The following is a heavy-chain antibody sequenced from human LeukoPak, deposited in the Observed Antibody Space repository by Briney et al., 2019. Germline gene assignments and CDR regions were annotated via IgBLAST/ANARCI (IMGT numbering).Heavy chain of an antibody. D-gene: IGHD6-19*01. CDR1: GGSISTYS. CDR2: IYYSGST. J-gene: IGHJ6*02. Sequence: PSETLSLTCTASGGSISTYSWSWIRQPPGKGLEWIGYIYYSGSTNSNPSLKSRVTMSVDTPRNQFSLKLTSVTAADTAVYYCAREAGSSYHYGMDVWGQGTTVTVSS. V-gene: IGHV4-59*01. CDR3: AREAGSSYHYGMDV.